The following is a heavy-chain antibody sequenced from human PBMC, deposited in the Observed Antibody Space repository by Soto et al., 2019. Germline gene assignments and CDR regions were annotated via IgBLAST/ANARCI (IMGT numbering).Heavy chain of an antibody. Sequence: GSLRLSCAVSGFTVTGNYMSWVRQPPGKGLEWIGEINHSGSTNYNPSLTSRVTISVDTSKNQFSLKLTSVTAADTAVYYCARGGRGYYDSGSYYSPPDVWGQGTTVTVSS. CDR2: INHSGST. D-gene: IGHD3-10*01. CDR3: ARGGRGYYDSGSYYSPPDV. J-gene: IGHJ6*02. V-gene: IGHV4-34*01. CDR1: GFTVTGNY.